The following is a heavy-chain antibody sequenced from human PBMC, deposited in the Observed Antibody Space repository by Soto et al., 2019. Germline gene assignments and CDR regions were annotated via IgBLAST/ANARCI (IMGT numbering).Heavy chain of an antibody. V-gene: IGHV4-30-2*01. D-gene: IGHD3-3*01. CDR2: IYHSGST. Sequence: KPSETLSLTCAVSGGSISSGGYSLSWIRQPPGKGLEWIGYIYHSGSTYYNPSLKSRVTISVDRSKNQFSLKLSSVTAADTAVYYCARVNLSFWAFEYWGEGTLVTVSS. J-gene: IGHJ4*02. CDR1: GGSISSGGYS. CDR3: ARVNLSFWAFEY.